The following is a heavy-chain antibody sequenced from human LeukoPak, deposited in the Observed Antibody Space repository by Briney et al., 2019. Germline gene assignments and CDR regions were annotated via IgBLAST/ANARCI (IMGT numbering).Heavy chain of an antibody. CDR3: ARLASILWWRHKGTFDY. CDR1: GFTFSSYS. D-gene: IGHD2-21*01. Sequence: GGSLRLSCAASGFTFSSYSMNWVRQAPGKGLEWVSSISSSSSYIYYADSVKGRFTISRDNAKNSLYLQMNSLRAEDTAVYYCARLASILWWRHKGTFDYWGQGTLVTVSS. V-gene: IGHV3-21*01. J-gene: IGHJ4*02. CDR2: ISSSSSYI.